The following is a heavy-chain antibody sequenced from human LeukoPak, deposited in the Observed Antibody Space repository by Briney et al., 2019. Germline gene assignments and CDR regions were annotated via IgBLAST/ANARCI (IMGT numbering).Heavy chain of an antibody. CDR3: ARRFLEWLPTPYYYYYMDV. J-gene: IGHJ6*03. V-gene: IGHV1-2*02. Sequence: ASVKVSCKASGYTFTGYYMHWVRQAPGQGLEWMGWINPNSGGTNYAQKFQGRVTMTRDTSISTAYMELSRLRSDDTAVYYCARRFLEWLPTPYYYYYMDVWGKGTTVTVSS. CDR2: INPNSGGT. CDR1: GYTFTGYY. D-gene: IGHD3-3*01.